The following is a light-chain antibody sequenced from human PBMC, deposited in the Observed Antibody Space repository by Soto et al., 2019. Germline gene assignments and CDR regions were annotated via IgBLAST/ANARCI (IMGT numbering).Light chain of an antibody. Sequence: DIQMTQSPSSVSASVGDRVTFTCRASQGIGDWLAWYQQKPGKAPELLIFGASNLQSGVPSRFSGSGSGTDFTLTINTLQTEDVATYFCLQSNNFPYTFGQGTKLEIK. CDR3: LQSNNFPYT. J-gene: IGKJ2*01. CDR2: GAS. V-gene: IGKV1-12*01. CDR1: QGIGDW.